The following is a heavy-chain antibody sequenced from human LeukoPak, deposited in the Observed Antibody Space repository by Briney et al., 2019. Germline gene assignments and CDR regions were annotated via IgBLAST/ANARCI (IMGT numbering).Heavy chain of an antibody. CDR2: ISHDGTNI. Sequence: GRSLRLSCAASGFTFSSYGVHWVRQAPGKGLEWVAAISHDGTNIHYAESVKGRFTISRDNSKNLLYLQMDSLRAEDTALYYCAETGPTDFWGQGTLVTVSS. D-gene: IGHD3-9*01. CDR3: AETGPTDF. V-gene: IGHV3-30*03. J-gene: IGHJ4*02. CDR1: GFTFSSYG.